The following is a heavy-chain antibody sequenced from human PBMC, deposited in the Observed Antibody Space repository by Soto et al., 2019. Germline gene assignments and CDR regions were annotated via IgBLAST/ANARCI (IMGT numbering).Heavy chain of an antibody. J-gene: IGHJ4*02. CDR1: GGSISSYY. Sequence: PSETLSLTCTVSGGSISSYYWSWIRQPPGKGLEWIGYIYHSGSTYYNPSLKSRVTISVDRSKNQFSLKLSSVTAADTAVYYCASAGGLGAVAADYWGQGTLVTVSS. V-gene: IGHV4-59*04. CDR3: ASAGGLGAVAADY. CDR2: IYHSGST. D-gene: IGHD6-19*01.